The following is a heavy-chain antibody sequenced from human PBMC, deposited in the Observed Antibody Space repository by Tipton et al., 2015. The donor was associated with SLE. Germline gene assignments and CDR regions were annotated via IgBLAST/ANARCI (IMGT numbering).Heavy chain of an antibody. V-gene: IGHV4-61*01. CDR1: GGSISSSSYY. CDR2: IYTSGRT. J-gene: IGHJ4*02. CDR3: AREGWAADVYY. D-gene: IGHD2-8*01. Sequence: TLSLTCTVSGGSISSSSYYLGWIRQPPGKGLEWIGEIYTSGRTNYNPSLKSRVTISVDTSKNQFSLKLSSVTAADTAVYYCAREGWAADVYYWGQGTLVTVSS.